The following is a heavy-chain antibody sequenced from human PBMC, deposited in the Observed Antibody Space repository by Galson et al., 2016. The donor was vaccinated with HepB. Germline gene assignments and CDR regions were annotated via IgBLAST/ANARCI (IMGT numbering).Heavy chain of an antibody. D-gene: IGHD5-18*01. CDR2: INPSRGRP. V-gene: IGHV1-46*01. CDR3: ARDWGYAASYGQRLDY. Sequence: SCKASGYTFTSYYIHWVRQAPGQGPEWMGLINPSRGRPIYAQKFQGRVTMTRDTYTSTVYMDLSSLRSEDTASYYCARDWGYAASYGQRLDYWGQGTLVTFSS. CDR1: GYTFTSYY. J-gene: IGHJ4*02.